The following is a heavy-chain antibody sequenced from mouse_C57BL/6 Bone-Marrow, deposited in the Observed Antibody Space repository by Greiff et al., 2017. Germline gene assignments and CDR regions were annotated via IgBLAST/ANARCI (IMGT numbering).Heavy chain of an antibody. CDR2: IYPGSGCT. CDR1: GYTFTSYW. J-gene: IGHJ2*01. Sequence: QVQLQQPGAELVKPGASVKMSCKASGYTFTSYWITWVKQRPGQGLEWIGDIYPGSGCTNYNEKFKSKVTLTVDTSSSTASKQLSSLTSEASAVYYCERKGVVAPYYFDYWGQGTTLTVSS. D-gene: IGHD1-1*01. V-gene: IGHV1-55*01. CDR3: ERKGVVAPYYFDY.